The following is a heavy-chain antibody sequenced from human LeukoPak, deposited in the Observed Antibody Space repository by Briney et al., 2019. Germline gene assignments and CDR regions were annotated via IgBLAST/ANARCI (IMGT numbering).Heavy chain of an antibody. Sequence: GGSLRLSCAASGFTVSSNYMSWVRQAPGKGLEWVSVIYSGGSTYYADSVKGRFTISRDNSKNTLYPQMNSLRAEDTAVYYCASTHCSSTSCYVHLDYWGQGTLVTVSS. D-gene: IGHD2-2*01. CDR1: GFTVSSNY. CDR2: IYSGGST. V-gene: IGHV3-53*01. J-gene: IGHJ4*02. CDR3: ASTHCSSTSCYVHLDY.